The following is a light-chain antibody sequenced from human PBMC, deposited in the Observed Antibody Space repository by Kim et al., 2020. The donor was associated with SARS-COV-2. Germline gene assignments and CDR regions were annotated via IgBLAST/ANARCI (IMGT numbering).Light chain of an antibody. Sequence: QSALTQPPSASESPGQSVTISCTGTSSDVGGYNYVSWYQKYPGKAPKLMIYNVNKRPSGVPDRFSGSKSGNTASLTVSGLQAEDEADYYCSSYAGRNNMVFGGGTKLTVL. CDR2: NVN. CDR1: SSDVGGYNY. CDR3: SSYAGRNNMV. J-gene: IGLJ3*02. V-gene: IGLV2-8*01.